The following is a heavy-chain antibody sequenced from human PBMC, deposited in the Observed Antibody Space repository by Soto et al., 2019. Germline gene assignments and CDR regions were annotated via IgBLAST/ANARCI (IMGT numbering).Heavy chain of an antibody. D-gene: IGHD4-4*01. Sequence: ASVKVSCKASGYTFTSYYMHWVRQAPGQGLEWMGIINPSGGSTSYAQKFQGRVTMTRDTSTSTVYMELSSLRSEDTAVYYCARVATVTTSTEAWFDPWGQGTLVTVSS. V-gene: IGHV1-46*03. CDR1: GYTFTSYY. CDR2: INPSGGST. CDR3: ARVATVTTSTEAWFDP. J-gene: IGHJ5*02.